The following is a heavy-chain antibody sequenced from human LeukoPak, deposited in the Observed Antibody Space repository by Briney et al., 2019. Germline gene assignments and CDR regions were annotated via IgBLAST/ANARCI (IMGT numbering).Heavy chain of an antibody. CDR1: GASVTHGGFS. V-gene: IGHV4-30-4*07. D-gene: IGHD2-15*01. J-gene: IGHJ6*03. CDR3: ARDRYCSGGSCYLNYYYYMDV. CDR2: ISYSGSA. Sequence: PSETLSLTCAVSGASVTHGGFSWTWVRQPPGKGLEWLALISYSGSAHYTLSLKSRLSISVDTSKNQFSLKLSSVTAADTAVYYCARDRYCSGGSCYLNYYYYMDVWGKGTTVTVSS.